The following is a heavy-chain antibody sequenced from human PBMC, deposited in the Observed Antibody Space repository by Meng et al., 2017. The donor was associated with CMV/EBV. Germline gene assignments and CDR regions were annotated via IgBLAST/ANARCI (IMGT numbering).Heavy chain of an antibody. CDR3: ATAYCSSTSCYP. J-gene: IGHJ5*02. D-gene: IGHD2-2*01. V-gene: IGHV3-53*01. Sequence: GESLKISCAASGLTVSSNYMSWVRQAPGKGLEWVSVIYSGGSTYYADSVKGRFTISRDNSKNTLYLQMNSLRAEDTAVYYCATAYCSSTSCYPWGQGTLVTVSS. CDR1: GLTVSSNY. CDR2: IYSGGST.